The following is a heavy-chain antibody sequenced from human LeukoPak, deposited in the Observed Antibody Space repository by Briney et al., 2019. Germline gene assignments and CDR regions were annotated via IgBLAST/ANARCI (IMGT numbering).Heavy chain of an antibody. J-gene: IGHJ4*02. CDR2: ISYDGSNK. CDR3: ARGSGSYLYFFDS. Sequence: GRSLRLSCAASGFTFSNYPMRWVRQAPGKGLEWVALISYDGSNKYYADSVKGRFTISRDNSKNTLYLQMNSLRAEDTAVYYCARGSGSYLYFFDSWGQGTLVTVSS. CDR1: GFTFSNYP. D-gene: IGHD1-26*01. V-gene: IGHV3-30*04.